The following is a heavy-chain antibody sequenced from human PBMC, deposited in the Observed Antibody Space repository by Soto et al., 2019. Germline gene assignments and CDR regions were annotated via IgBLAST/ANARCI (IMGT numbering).Heavy chain of an antibody. D-gene: IGHD6-13*01. CDR2: MYYSGST. CDR1: GGSISSSSYY. CDR3: ARLSAAGNYHYYGMDV. Sequence: QLQLKESGPGLVNPSETLSLTCTVSGGSISSSSYYWGWIRQPPGQGLEWIGSMYYSGSTYYNPSLKSRATIFVDTSKNQFSLKLSSVTAADTAVYYCARLSAAGNYHYYGMDVWGQGTTVTVSS. J-gene: IGHJ6*02. V-gene: IGHV4-39*01.